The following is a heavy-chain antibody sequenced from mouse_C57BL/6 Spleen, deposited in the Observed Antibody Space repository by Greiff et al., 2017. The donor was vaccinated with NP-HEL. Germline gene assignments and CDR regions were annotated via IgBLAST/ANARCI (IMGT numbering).Heavy chain of an antibody. J-gene: IGHJ4*01. Sequence: VQLQQSGPELVKPGASVKMSCKASGYTFTDYNMHWVKQSHGKSLEWIGYINPNNGGTSYNQKFKGKATLTVNKSSSTAYMELRSLTSEDSAVYYCASDYGSLYAMDYWGQGTSVTVSS. D-gene: IGHD1-1*01. CDR3: ASDYGSLYAMDY. CDR1: GYTFTDYN. CDR2: INPNNGGT. V-gene: IGHV1-22*01.